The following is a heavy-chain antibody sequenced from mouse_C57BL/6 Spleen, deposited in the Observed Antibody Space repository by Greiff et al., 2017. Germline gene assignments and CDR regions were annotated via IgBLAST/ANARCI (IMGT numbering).Heavy chain of an antibody. CDR2: ISSGSSTI. J-gene: IGHJ1*03. CDR3: ARSYDYDRYFDV. V-gene: IGHV5-17*01. Sequence: EVKLMESGGGLVKPGGSLKLSCAASGFTFSDYGMHWVRQAPEKGLEWVAYISSGSSTIYYADTVKGRFTISRDNAKNTLFLQMTSLRSEDTAMYYCARSYDYDRYFDVWGTGTTVTVSS. D-gene: IGHD2-4*01. CDR1: GFTFSDYG.